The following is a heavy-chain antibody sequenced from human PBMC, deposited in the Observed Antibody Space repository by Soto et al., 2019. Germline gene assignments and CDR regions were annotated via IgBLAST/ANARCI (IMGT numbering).Heavy chain of an antibody. Sequence: QVQLVQSGAEVKKPGSSVKVSCKASGGTFSSYAISWVRQAPGQGLEWMGGIIPIFGTANYAQKFQGRVTITSXXSXSXXYMELSSLRSEDTAVYYGARNPVTTTVTTDWYFDLWGRGTLVTVSS. D-gene: IGHD4-17*01. J-gene: IGHJ2*01. CDR3: ARNPVTTTVTTDWYFDL. V-gene: IGHV1-69*05. CDR1: GGTFSSYA. CDR2: IIPIFGTA.